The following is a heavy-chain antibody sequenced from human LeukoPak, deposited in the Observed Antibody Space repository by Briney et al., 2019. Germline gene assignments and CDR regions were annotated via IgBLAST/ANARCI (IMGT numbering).Heavy chain of an antibody. CDR2: INHSGST. Sequence: SETLSLTCAVYGGSFSGYYWSWIRQPPGKGLEWIWEINHSGSTNYNPSLKSRVTISVDTSKNQFSLKLSSVTAADTAVYYCARVRYSYWGQGTLVTVSS. D-gene: IGHD3-9*01. CDR1: GGSFSGYY. V-gene: IGHV4-34*01. CDR3: ARVRYSY. J-gene: IGHJ4*02.